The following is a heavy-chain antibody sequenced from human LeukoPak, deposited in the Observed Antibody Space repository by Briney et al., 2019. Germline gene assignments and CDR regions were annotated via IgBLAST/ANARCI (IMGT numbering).Heavy chain of an antibody. D-gene: IGHD2-8*01. J-gene: IGHJ5*02. CDR1: GGSISSGGYS. CDR3: ARAFWNGVGSRFAP. Sequence: SQTLSLTCTVSGGSISSGGYSWSWIRQPPGKGLEWIGYIYHSGSTYYNPSLKSRVTISVDRSKNQFSLKLSSVTAADTAVYYCARAFWNGVGSRFAPWAKETLVTVSS. CDR2: IYHSGST. V-gene: IGHV4-30-2*01.